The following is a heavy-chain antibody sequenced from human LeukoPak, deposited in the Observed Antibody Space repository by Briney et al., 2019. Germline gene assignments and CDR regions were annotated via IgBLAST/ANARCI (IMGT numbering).Heavy chain of an antibody. CDR1: GGSISGYY. D-gene: IGHD1-1*01. J-gene: IGHJ6*04. CDR2: IYYSGST. V-gene: IGHV4-59*01. CDR3: ARDTQSYNWNRYYYYGMDV. Sequence: PSETLSLTCTVSGGSISGYYWSWIRQPPGKGLEWIGYIYYSGSTNYNPSLKSRVTISVDTSKNQFSLKLSSVTAADTAVYYCARDTQSYNWNRYYYYGMDVWGKGTTVTVSS.